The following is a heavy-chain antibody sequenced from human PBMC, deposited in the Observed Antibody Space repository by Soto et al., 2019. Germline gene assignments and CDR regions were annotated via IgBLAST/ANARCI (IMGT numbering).Heavy chain of an antibody. Sequence: QVQLVESGGGVVQPGRSLRLSCAASGFTFSSYGMHWVRQAPGKGLEWVAVIWYDGSNKYYADSVKGRFTISRDNSKNPLYLQMNSLRAEDTAVYYCARDLHGVYVGPYYYYYGMDVWGQGTTVTVSS. CDR2: IWYDGSNK. D-gene: IGHD1-26*01. V-gene: IGHV3-33*01. J-gene: IGHJ6*02. CDR3: ARDLHGVYVGPYYYYYGMDV. CDR1: GFTFSSYG.